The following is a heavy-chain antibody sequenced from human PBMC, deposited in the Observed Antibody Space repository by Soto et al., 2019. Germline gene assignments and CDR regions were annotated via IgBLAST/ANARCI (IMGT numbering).Heavy chain of an antibody. CDR2: TYYRSNCYI. CDR3: ATGMLIRGHHYMDA. Sequence: PSQTLSLTCAISGDSFSGNRASCNWIRQSPSRGLEWLGRTYYRSNCYIEYAPSMQGRMTINPDTSKKQFSLHLNSVTPEDTAVYYCATGMLIRGHHYMDAWGQGTWVTVSS. V-gene: IGHV6-1*01. D-gene: IGHD3-10*01. CDR1: GDSFSGNRAS. J-gene: IGHJ6*03.